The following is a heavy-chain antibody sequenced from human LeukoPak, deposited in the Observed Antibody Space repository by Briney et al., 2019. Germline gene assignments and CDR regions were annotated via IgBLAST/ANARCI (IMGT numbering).Heavy chain of an antibody. CDR2: IYYSGST. CDR1: GGSISSYY. Sequence: SETLSLTCTVSGGSISSYYWSWIRQPPGKGLEWIGYIYYSGSTNYNPSLKSRVTISVDTSKNQFSLKLSSVTAADTAVYYCAGHGQLRYFDWPWYFDLWGRGTLVTVSS. J-gene: IGHJ2*01. CDR3: AGHGQLRYFDWPWYFDL. V-gene: IGHV4-59*08. D-gene: IGHD3-9*01.